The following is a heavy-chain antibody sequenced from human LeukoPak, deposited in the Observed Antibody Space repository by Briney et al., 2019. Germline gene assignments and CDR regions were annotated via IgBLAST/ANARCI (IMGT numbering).Heavy chain of an antibody. V-gene: IGHV1/OR15-2*02. D-gene: IGHD3-22*01. CDR1: GYTFTDYY. J-gene: IGHJ4*02. CDR2: ISTYIGNT. CDR3: ATNGRLGRITMIVT. Sequence: ASVKVSCKASGYTFTDYYMHWVRQAPGQGLEWMGWISTYIGNTNYAQKLQGRVTMTEDTSTDTAYMELSSLRSEDTAVYYCATNGRLGRITMIVTWGQGTLVTVSS.